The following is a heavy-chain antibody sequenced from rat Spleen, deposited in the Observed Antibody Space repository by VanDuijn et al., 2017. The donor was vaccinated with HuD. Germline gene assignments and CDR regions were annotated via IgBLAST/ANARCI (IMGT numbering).Heavy chain of an antibody. CDR2: ISTSGGST. Sequence: EVQLVESGGGLVQPGRSMKLSCAASGFTFSSFPMAWVRQAPTKGLEWVATISTSGGSTYYRDSVKGRFTISRDNAKSTLYLQMDSLRSEDTATYYCTTDRGLGEYWYFDFWGPGTMVTVSS. D-gene: IGHD5-1*01. CDR1: GFTFSSFP. CDR3: TTDRGLGEYWYFDF. J-gene: IGHJ1*01. V-gene: IGHV5-46*01.